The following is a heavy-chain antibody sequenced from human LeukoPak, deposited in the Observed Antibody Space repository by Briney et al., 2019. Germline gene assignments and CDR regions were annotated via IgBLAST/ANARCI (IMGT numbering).Heavy chain of an antibody. CDR3: AGSSGWSPFDY. D-gene: IGHD6-19*01. J-gene: IGHJ4*02. CDR1: GYTFTSYG. V-gene: IGHV1-58*02. Sequence: ASVKVSCKASGYTFTSYGISWVRQARGQRLEWIGWIVVGSGNTNYAQKFQERVTITRDMSTSTAYMELSSLGSEDTAVYYCAGSSGWSPFDYWGQGTLVTVSS. CDR2: IVVGSGNT.